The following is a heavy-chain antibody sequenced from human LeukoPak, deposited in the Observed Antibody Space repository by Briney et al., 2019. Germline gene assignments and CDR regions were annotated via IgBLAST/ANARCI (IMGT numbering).Heavy chain of an antibody. V-gene: IGHV1-2*02. Sequence: ASLKVSCKASVYTFTDYYIHWVRQAPGQGLEWMGWINPNSGGTDYAQKFQGRVTMTRDTSISTAYMELSSLTSDDTAVYYCARDSHSSGWYLPDYWGQGTLVTVSS. J-gene: IGHJ4*02. D-gene: IGHD6-19*01. CDR1: VYTFTDYY. CDR3: ARDSHSSGWYLPDY. CDR2: INPNSGGT.